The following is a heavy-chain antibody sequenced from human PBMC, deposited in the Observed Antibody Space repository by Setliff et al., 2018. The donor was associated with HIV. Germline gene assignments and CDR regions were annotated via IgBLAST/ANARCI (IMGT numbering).Heavy chain of an antibody. CDR1: GGSISTYY. J-gene: IGHJ4*03. Sequence: SETLSLTCTVSGGSISTYYWNWIRQPPGKGLEWIGYIYYSGSTNYNPSLKSRVTISVDTSKNQFSLKLTSVTAADTAVYYCARMVIQFGDYHFDDWGHGTTVTVSS. V-gene: IGHV4-59*01. D-gene: IGHD3-10*01. CDR3: ARMVIQFGDYHFDD. CDR2: IYYSGST.